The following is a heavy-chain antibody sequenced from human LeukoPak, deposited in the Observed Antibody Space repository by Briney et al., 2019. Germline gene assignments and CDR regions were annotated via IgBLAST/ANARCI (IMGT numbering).Heavy chain of an antibody. V-gene: IGHV3-23*01. D-gene: IGHD3-22*01. Sequence: GGSLRLSCAASGFTFSSYAVSWVRQAPGKGLEWVSAISGSGGSTYYADSVKGRFTISRDNSKNTLYLQMNSLRAEDTAVYYCAKRGAYDTYPYFQHWGQGTLVTVSP. CDR2: ISGSGGST. CDR3: AKRGAYDTYPYFQH. CDR1: GFTFSSYA. J-gene: IGHJ1*01.